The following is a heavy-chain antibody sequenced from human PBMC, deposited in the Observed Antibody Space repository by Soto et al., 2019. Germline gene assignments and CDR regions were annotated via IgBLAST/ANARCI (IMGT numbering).Heavy chain of an antibody. CDR2: IYYSGST. CDR3: ARGWGSGSYPDAFDI. D-gene: IGHD3-10*01. V-gene: IGHV4-39*01. J-gene: IGHJ3*02. Sequence: QLQLQESGPGLVKPSETLSLTCTVSGGSISSSSYYWGWIRQPPGKGLEWIGSIYYSGSTYYNPSLKSRVTISVDTSKNQFSLKLSSVTAADTAVYYCARGWGSGSYPDAFDIWGQGTMVTVSS. CDR1: GGSISSSSYY.